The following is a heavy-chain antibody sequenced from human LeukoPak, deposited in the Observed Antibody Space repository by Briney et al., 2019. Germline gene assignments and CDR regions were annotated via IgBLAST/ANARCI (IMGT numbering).Heavy chain of an antibody. CDR1: GYTFTSYA. CDR3: ARVLIRPDWELLNYYYYMDV. V-gene: IGHV7-4-1*02. Sequence: ASVKVSCKASGYTFTSYAMNWVRQAPGQGLEWMGWINTNTGNPTYAQGFTGRSVFSLDTSVSTAYLQISSLKAEDTAVYYCARVLIRPDWELLNYYYYMDVWGKGTTVTVSS. CDR2: INTNTGNP. D-gene: IGHD1-26*01. J-gene: IGHJ6*03.